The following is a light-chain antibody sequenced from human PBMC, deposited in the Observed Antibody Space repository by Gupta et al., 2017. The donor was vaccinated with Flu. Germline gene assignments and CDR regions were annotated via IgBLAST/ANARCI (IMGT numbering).Light chain of an antibody. CDR1: QSVSGNS. CDR3: HQYGDSSWLT. CDR2: GAS. J-gene: IGKJ4*01. V-gene: IGKV3-20*01. Sequence: EIXXTQSPXTLSXSXGERATLSCRASQSVSGNSLTWYQQKPGQAPRLLIYGASSRATGIPDRFSGSGFGTDFTLTISRLEPEDFAVYYCHQYGDSSWLTFGGGTKVEIK.